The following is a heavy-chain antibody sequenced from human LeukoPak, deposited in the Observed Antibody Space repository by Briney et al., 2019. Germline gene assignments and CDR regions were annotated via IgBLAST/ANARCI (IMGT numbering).Heavy chain of an antibody. Sequence: GGSLRLSCAASGFTFSSYSMNWVRQAPGKGLEWVSAISGSGGTTYYADSVKGRFTISRDNSKNTLYLQMNSLRAEDTAVYYCHCRAGNQGSWGQGTLVTVSS. D-gene: IGHD1-14*01. J-gene: IGHJ5*02. CDR3: HCRAGNQGS. CDR2: ISGSGGTT. CDR1: GFTFSSYS. V-gene: IGHV3-23*01.